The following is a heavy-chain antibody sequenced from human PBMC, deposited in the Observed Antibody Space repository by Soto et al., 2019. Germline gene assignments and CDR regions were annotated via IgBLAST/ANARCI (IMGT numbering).Heavy chain of an antibody. J-gene: IGHJ4*02. V-gene: IGHV4-31*03. CDR3: ARSSKSPVPTFDY. Sequence: QVQLQESGPGLGKPSQTLSLTCTVSGGSISSGGYYWSWIRQHPGKGLGWIGYSYYSGITYYNPPLKRRVTISVDTYKKQFSLKMSSVTAAEKAVYYCARSSKSPVPTFDYWGQGTLVTVSS. D-gene: IGHD4-17*01. CDR1: GGSISSGGYY. CDR2: SYYSGIT.